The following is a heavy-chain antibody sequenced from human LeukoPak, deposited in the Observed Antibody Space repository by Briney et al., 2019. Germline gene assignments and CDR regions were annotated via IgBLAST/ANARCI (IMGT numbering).Heavy chain of an antibody. V-gene: IGHV3-11*01. Sequence: LSLTCTVSGDSISSYYCSWIRQAPGKGLEWVSYISSSGSTIYYADSVKGRFTISRDNAKNSLYLQINSLRAEDTAVYYCARDKGYNGYDPLGYWGQGTLVTVSS. CDR2: ISSSGSTI. CDR1: GDSISSYY. CDR3: ARDKGYNGYDPLGY. D-gene: IGHD5-12*01. J-gene: IGHJ4*02.